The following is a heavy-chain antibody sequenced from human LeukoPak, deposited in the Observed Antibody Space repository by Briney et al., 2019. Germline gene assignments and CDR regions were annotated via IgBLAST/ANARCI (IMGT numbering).Heavy chain of an antibody. CDR3: AREYGGYSYGYGVEY. Sequence: GGSLRLSCAASGFTFSSYGMHWVRQAPGKGLEWVAVIWYDGSNKYYADSAKGRFTISRDNSKNTLYLQMNSLRAEDTAVYYCAREYGGYSYGYGVEYWGQGTLVTVSS. V-gene: IGHV3-33*01. D-gene: IGHD5-18*01. CDR2: IWYDGSNK. J-gene: IGHJ4*02. CDR1: GFTFSSYG.